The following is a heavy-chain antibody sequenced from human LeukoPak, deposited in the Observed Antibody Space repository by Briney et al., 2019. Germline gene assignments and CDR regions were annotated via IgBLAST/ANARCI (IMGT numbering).Heavy chain of an antibody. CDR3: AKDRRHPYRPEGPFDP. CDR2: ISWNSGSI. Sequence: GGSLRLSCAASGFTFDDYAMHWGRQAPGKGLEWVSGISWNSGSIGYADAVKGRFTLSRDNAMNSPYLQMNSLRPEDRSFYYCAKDRRHPYRPEGPFDPWGQGTLATVSS. V-gene: IGHV3-9*01. J-gene: IGHJ5*02. D-gene: IGHD1-14*01. CDR1: GFTFDDYA.